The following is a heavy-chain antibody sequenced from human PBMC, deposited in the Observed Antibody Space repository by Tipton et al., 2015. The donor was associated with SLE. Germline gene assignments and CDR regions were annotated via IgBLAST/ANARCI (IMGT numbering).Heavy chain of an antibody. Sequence: TLSLTCTVSGDSIGTYYWNWIRQSPGKGLEWIGNVYYVGSTNYNPSLKGRVTISVDTAKKQFSLKLTSVTAADTAVYYCARGMLTWRGAIVGVDVWGQGTRVNVSS. CDR2: VYYVGST. CDR3: ARGMLTWRGAIVGVDV. D-gene: IGHD2-8*01. V-gene: IGHV4-59*08. J-gene: IGHJ6*02. CDR1: GDSIGTYY.